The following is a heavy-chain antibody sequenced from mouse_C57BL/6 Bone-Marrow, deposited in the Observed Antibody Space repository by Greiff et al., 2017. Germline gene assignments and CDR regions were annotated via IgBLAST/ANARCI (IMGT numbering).Heavy chain of an antibody. CDR1: GFTFSSYT. D-gene: IGHD2-5*01. CDR2: ISGGGGNT. Sequence: VQGVESGGGLVKPGGSLKLSCAASGFTFSSYTMSWVRQTPEKRLEWVATISGGGGNTYYPDSVKGRFTISRDNAKNTLYLQMSSLRSEDTALYYCAGRDYSNFWFAYWGKGTLVTVSA. CDR3: AGRDYSNFWFAY. J-gene: IGHJ3*01. V-gene: IGHV5-9*04.